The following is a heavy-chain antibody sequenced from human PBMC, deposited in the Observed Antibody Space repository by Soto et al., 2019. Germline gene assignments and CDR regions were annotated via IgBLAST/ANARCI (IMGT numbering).Heavy chain of an antibody. CDR3: ARDTGDGTFDF. J-gene: IGHJ4*02. Sequence: ASVKVSCKASGYTFSSYAMHWVRQAPGQRLEWMGWINAGYGNTKSSQKFQDRVTLSRDTSASTAYMELTSLRSEDTAVYYCARDTGDGTFDFWGQGTLVTVSS. V-gene: IGHV1-3*01. CDR1: GYTFSSYA. D-gene: IGHD7-27*01. CDR2: INAGYGNT.